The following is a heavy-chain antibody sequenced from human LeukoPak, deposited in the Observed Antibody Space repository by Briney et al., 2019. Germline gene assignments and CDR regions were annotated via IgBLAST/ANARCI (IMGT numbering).Heavy chain of an antibody. CDR3: ARGKYDSSPFLQH. D-gene: IGHD3-22*01. CDR1: GFTLSSHA. CDR2: ISYDGSHK. V-gene: IGHV3-30-3*01. J-gene: IGHJ1*01. Sequence: GGSLRLSCTASGFTLSSHAMHWVRQAPGKGLEWVAVISYDGSHKYYADSVKGRFTISRDNSRNTLYLQMNSLATEDTAVYYCARGKYDSSPFLQHWGQGTLVTVSS.